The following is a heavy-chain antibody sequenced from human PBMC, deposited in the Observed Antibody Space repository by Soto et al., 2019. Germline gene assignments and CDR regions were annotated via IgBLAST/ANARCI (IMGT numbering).Heavy chain of an antibody. CDR3: ARQRGSGRWAFDI. D-gene: IGHD3-10*01. CDR1: GSSISSYY. Sequence: SETLSLTCTLCGSSISSYYWSWIRQPPGKGLEWIGSIYYNGHTFYTPSLASRVALSVDMSKNQLSLKLSSVTAADTTIYYCARQRGSGRWAFDIWGQGTKVTVSS. V-gene: IGHV4-59*05. CDR2: IYYNGHT. J-gene: IGHJ3*02.